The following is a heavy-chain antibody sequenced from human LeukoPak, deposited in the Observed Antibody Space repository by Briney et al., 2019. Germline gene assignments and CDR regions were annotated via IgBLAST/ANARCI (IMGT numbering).Heavy chain of an antibody. J-gene: IGHJ5*02. CDR1: GGSFSGYY. D-gene: IGHD3-9*01. V-gene: IGHV4-34*01. CDR2: INHSGST. CDR3: ARGSDILTGYYRT. Sequence: PSETLSLTCAVYGGSFSGYYWSWIRQPPGEGLEWIGEINHSGSTNYNPSLKSRVTISVDTSKNQFSLKLSSVTAADTAVYYCARGSDILTGYYRTWGQGTLVTVSS.